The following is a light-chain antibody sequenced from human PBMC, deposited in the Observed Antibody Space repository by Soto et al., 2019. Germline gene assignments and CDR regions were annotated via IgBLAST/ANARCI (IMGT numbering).Light chain of an antibody. CDR2: NSF. Sequence: EIVLTQSPGTLSLSPGERATLSCRASQTVSSDYLAWYQQKPGQAPSLLIWNSFNRASGISDRFSGSGSGTDFTLTISRLEPEDSAVYYCQQYGISPGYTFGQGTRVEIK. CDR1: QTVSSDY. V-gene: IGKV3-20*01. CDR3: QQYGISPGYT. J-gene: IGKJ2*01.